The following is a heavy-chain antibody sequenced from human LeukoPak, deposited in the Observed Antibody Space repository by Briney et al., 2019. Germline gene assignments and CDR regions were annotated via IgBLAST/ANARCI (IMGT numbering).Heavy chain of an antibody. J-gene: IGHJ6*02. CDR1: GGSFSGYY. CDR3: AGGKSVDYYYYYGMDV. D-gene: IGHD1-26*01. V-gene: IGHV4-34*01. Sequence: SETLSLTCAVYGGSFSGYYWSWIRQPPGKGLEWIGEINHSGSTNYNPSLKSRVTISVDTSKNQFSLKLNSVTAADTAVYYCAGGKSVDYYYYYGMDVWGQGTTVTVSS. CDR2: INHSGST.